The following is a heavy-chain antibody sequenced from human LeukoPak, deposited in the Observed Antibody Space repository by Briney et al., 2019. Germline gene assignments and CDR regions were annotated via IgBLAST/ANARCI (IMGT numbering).Heavy chain of an antibody. Sequence: GGSLRLSCAASGFTFSRYWMHWVRQAPGKGVLWGARIDTDGGRKTSADSVKGRFTISRDNAKNTLYLQMNSLRAEDAAVYYCAREADTAITFDYWGQGTLVTVSS. D-gene: IGHD5-18*01. CDR1: GFTFSRYW. CDR2: IDTDGGRK. J-gene: IGHJ4*02. V-gene: IGHV3-74*01. CDR3: AREADTAITFDY.